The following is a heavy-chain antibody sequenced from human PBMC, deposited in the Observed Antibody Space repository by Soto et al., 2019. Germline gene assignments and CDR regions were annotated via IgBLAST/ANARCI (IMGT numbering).Heavy chain of an antibody. V-gene: IGHV3-7*03. CDR3: AREGWTYYFDY. CDR1: GFTFSSYW. D-gene: IGHD2-15*01. J-gene: IGHJ4*02. Sequence: EVQLVESGGGLVQPGGSLRLSCAASGFTFSSYWMSWVRQAPGKGLEWVANIKQDGSGKYYVDSVKGRFTISRDSAKNSLYLQMNSLRAEDTAIYYCAREGWTYYFDYWAQGTLVTVSS. CDR2: IKQDGSGK.